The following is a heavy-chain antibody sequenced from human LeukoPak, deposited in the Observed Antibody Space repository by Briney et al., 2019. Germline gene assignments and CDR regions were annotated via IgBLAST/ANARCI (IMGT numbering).Heavy chain of an antibody. D-gene: IGHD1-26*01. CDR3: AKGSGSYLSPLYYFDY. J-gene: IGHJ4*02. CDR2: INTNAGNP. Sequence: ASVKVSCKASGYTFINYAVNWVRLAPGQGLEWMGCINTNAGNPTYAQGFTGRFVFSLDTSVSTAYLQISSLKAEDTAVYYCAKGSGSYLSPLYYFDYWGQGTLVTVSS. V-gene: IGHV7-4-1*02. CDR1: GYTFINYA.